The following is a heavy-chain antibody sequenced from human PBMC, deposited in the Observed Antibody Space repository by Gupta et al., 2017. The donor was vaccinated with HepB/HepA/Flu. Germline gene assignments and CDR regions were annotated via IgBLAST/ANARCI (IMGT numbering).Heavy chain of an antibody. Sequence: EAQLVQSGAEVKKPGESLKISCKGSGYNFPNYWIAWVRQMPGKGLEWVGNIYPGDSDTRYSPSFQGPVTISADKSISTAYLQWSSLQASDTAMYYCARGKMGYNWRYFDYWGQGTLVTVSS. CDR3: ARGKMGYNWRYFDY. V-gene: IGHV5-51*01. CDR2: IYPGDSDT. CDR1: GYNFPNYW. J-gene: IGHJ4*02. D-gene: IGHD1-20*01.